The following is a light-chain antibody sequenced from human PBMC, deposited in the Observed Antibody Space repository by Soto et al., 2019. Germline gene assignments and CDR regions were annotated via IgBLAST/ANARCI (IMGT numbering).Light chain of an antibody. Sequence: QSVLTQPPSVSGAPGQRVTISCTGSSSNIGAGYDVHWYQQLPGTAPKLLIHGNSNRPSGVPDRFSGSKSGTSASLAITGRLAEDEADYYCQSYDSSLSGVVFGGGTQLTVL. CDR2: GNS. CDR3: QSYDSSLSGVV. J-gene: IGLJ2*01. CDR1: SSNIGAGYD. V-gene: IGLV1-40*01.